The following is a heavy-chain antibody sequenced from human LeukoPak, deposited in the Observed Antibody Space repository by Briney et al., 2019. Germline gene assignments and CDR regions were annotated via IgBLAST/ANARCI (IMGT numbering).Heavy chain of an antibody. Sequence: PSETLSLTCTVSGGSISSTSYSWGWIRQPPGKGLEWIGSIYYSGSTYYNPSLKSRVTISVDTSKNQFSLKLSSVTAADTAVYYCARESHLSYYGDAFDIWGQGTMLTVSS. V-gene: IGHV4-39*07. CDR2: IYYSGST. CDR3: ARESHLSYYGDAFDI. CDR1: GGSISSTSYS. D-gene: IGHD1-26*01. J-gene: IGHJ3*02.